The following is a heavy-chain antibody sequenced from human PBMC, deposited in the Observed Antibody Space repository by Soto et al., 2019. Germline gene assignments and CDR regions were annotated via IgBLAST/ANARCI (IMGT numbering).Heavy chain of an antibody. CDR2: IYYSGST. Sequence: SETLSLTCTVSGGSISSGGYYWSWIRQHPGKGLEWIGYIYYSGSTYYNPSLKSRVTISVDTSKNQFSLKLSSVTAADTAVYYCARGVRSYDSSEYYFDYWGQGTLVTVSS. J-gene: IGHJ4*02. D-gene: IGHD3-22*01. CDR3: ARGVRSYDSSEYYFDY. V-gene: IGHV4-31*03. CDR1: GGSISSGGYY.